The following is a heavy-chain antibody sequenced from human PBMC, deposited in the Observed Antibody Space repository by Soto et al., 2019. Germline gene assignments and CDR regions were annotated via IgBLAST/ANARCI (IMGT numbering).Heavy chain of an antibody. CDR2: IIPIFGTA. Sequence: QVQLVQSGAEVKKPGSSVKVSCKASGGTFSSYAISWVRQAPGQGLEWMGGIIPIFGTANYAQKFQGRVTIPADEATSTAYMELSSLRSEDTAVYYCASGTSRDSGAYYGMDVWGQGTTVTVSS. CDR3: ASGTSRDSGAYYGMDV. V-gene: IGHV1-69*12. J-gene: IGHJ6*02. D-gene: IGHD1-26*01. CDR1: GGTFSSYA.